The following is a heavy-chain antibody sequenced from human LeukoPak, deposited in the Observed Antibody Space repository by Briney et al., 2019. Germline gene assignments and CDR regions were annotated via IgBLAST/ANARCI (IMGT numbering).Heavy chain of an antibody. CDR1: SYNFANYW. J-gene: IGHJ6*02. CDR2: IYLGDSEN. Sequence: GESLKISCKASSYNFANYWIGWVRQMPGKGLEWMGIIYLGDSENRYSPSFQGQVTISADKSISTAYLQWSSLKASDTAMYYCARGHTLYHYGMDVWGQGTTVTVSS. V-gene: IGHV5-51*01. CDR3: ARGHTLYHYGMDV.